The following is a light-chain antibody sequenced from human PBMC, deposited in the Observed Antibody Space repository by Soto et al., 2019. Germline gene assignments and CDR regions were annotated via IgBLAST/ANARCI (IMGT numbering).Light chain of an antibody. CDR2: DAS. Sequence: EIVLTKSPATLSLSPGEGATLSCRASQSVGSYLAWYQQKLGQAPRLLIYDASKRATGIPARFSGSGSGTDFTLTINSLEPEDFAVYYCQQRNYWPITVGQGTRLEIK. J-gene: IGKJ5*01. CDR1: QSVGSY. V-gene: IGKV3-11*01. CDR3: QQRNYWPIT.